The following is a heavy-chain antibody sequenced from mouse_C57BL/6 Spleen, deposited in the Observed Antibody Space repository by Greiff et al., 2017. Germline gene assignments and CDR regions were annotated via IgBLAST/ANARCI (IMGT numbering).Heavy chain of an antibody. Sequence: QVQLQQPGAELVKPGASVKLSCKASGYTFTSYWMQWVKQRPGQGLEWIGEIDPSDSYPNYNQKFKGKATLTVDTSSSTAYMQLSSLTSEDSAVYYCARFGHSEGFAYWGQGTLVTVSA. V-gene: IGHV1-50*01. D-gene: IGHD3-1*01. CDR1: GYTFTSYW. CDR3: ARFGHSEGFAY. CDR2: IDPSDSYP. J-gene: IGHJ3*01.